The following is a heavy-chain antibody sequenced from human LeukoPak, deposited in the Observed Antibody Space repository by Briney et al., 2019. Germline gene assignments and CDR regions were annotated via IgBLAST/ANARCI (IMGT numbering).Heavy chain of an antibody. CDR3: AAGTAADY. Sequence: KSGGSLRLSCVVSGIPFSDFYMNWIRQAPGKGLEWISYISSSSSYTDYAGSVKGQFTISRDNAKSALYLQMNDLRVEDTAVYYCAAGTAADYWGQGTLVIVSS. D-gene: IGHD6-13*01. J-gene: IGHJ4*02. CDR1: GIPFSDFY. V-gene: IGHV3-11*03. CDR2: ISSSSSYT.